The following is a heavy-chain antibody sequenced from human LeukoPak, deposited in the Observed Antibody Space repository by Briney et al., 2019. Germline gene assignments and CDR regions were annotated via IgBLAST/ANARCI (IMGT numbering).Heavy chain of an antibody. Sequence: SVKVSCKASGGTFSTYAISWVRQAPGQGLEWMGGIIPIFGTANYAQKFQGRVTITADESTSTAYMELSSLRSEDTAVYYCASKRGYSYGFDYWGQGTLVTVSS. CDR2: IIPIFGTA. J-gene: IGHJ4*02. D-gene: IGHD5-18*01. V-gene: IGHV1-69*13. CDR1: GGTFSTYA. CDR3: ASKRGYSYGFDY.